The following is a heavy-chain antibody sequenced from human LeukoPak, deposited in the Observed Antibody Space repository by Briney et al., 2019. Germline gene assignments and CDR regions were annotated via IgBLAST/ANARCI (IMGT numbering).Heavy chain of an antibody. D-gene: IGHD5-24*01. V-gene: IGHV3-23*01. CDR1: GFSFSTYA. CDR3: AKEVATIGTPLFDY. Sequence: GGSLRLSCAASGFSFSTYAMSWVRQAPGKGLEWVAGIRDNGVSTFYADSVKGRFTISRDNSKNTLFLQMNSLRTEDTAVYYCAKEVATIGTPLFDYWGQGVQVTVSS. CDR2: IRDNGVST. J-gene: IGHJ4*02.